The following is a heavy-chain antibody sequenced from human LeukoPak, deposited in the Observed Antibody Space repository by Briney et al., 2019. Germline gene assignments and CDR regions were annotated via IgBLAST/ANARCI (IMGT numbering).Heavy chain of an antibody. J-gene: IGHJ4*02. CDR3: ARTDSGSYLLTIDY. Sequence: ASVKVSCKASGYTYTSYAMNWVRQAPGQGLEWMGWINTNTGNPTYAQGFTGRFVFSLDTSVSTAYLQISSLKAEDTAVYYCARTDSGSYLLTIDYWGQGTLVTVSS. D-gene: IGHD1-26*01. CDR1: GYTYTSYA. V-gene: IGHV7-4-1*02. CDR2: INTNTGNP.